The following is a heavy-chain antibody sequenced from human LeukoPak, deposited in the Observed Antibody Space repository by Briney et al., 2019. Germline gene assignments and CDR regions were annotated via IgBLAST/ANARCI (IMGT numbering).Heavy chain of an antibody. Sequence: ASVNVSCKASGYTFTSYGISWVRQAPGQGLEWMGWISAYNGNTNYAQKLQGRVTMTTDTSTSTAYMELRSLRSDDTAVYYCARANGGSLPGAFDIWGQGTVVTVSS. CDR3: ARANGGSLPGAFDI. D-gene: IGHD1-26*01. CDR1: GYTFTSYG. V-gene: IGHV1-18*01. J-gene: IGHJ3*02. CDR2: ISAYNGNT.